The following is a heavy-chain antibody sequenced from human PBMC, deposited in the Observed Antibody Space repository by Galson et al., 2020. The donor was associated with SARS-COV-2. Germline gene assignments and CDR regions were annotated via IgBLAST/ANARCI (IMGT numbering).Heavy chain of an antibody. CDR3: AKDSIAAAGLVLNYYYGMDV. CDR2: ISWNSGSI. CDR1: GFTFDDYA. Sequence: SLKISCAASGFTFDDYAMHWVRQAPGKGLEWVSGISWNSGSIGYADSVKGRFTISRDNAKNSLYLQMNSLRAEDTALYYCAKDSIAAAGLVLNYYYGMDVWGQGTTVTISS. V-gene: IGHV3-9*01. D-gene: IGHD6-13*01. J-gene: IGHJ6*02.